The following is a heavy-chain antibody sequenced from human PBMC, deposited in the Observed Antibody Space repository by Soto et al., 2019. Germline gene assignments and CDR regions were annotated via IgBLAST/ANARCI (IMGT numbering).Heavy chain of an antibody. CDR3: ARGGGSPYHNHEFDF. CDR1: GGSFSPDW. J-gene: IGHJ4*02. V-gene: IGHV4-59*01. CDR2: ITSSGST. Sequence: PSETLSLTCTVYGGSFSPDWWTWIRQTPGKGLEWIVYITSSGSTDYNPSLTSRVTVSLDMSKNQFSLTLNSVTAADTAVYYCARGGGSPYHNHEFDFWGQGTLVTVSS. D-gene: IGHD6-13*01.